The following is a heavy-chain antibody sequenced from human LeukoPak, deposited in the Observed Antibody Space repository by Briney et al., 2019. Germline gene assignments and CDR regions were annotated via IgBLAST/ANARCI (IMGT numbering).Heavy chain of an antibody. CDR2: ISSSSSNV. CDR3: ARDSNFYDSGTYWGYYFDY. CDR1: GLTLSRYS. Sequence: GGSLRLSCAASGLTLSRYSMNWVRQAPGKGLEWVSYISSSSSNVNYAESVKGRFTISRDSAKNSLYLQMNSLRAEDTAVYYCARDSNFYDSGTYWGYYFDYWGQGTLVTVSS. D-gene: IGHD3-10*01. J-gene: IGHJ4*02. V-gene: IGHV3-48*01.